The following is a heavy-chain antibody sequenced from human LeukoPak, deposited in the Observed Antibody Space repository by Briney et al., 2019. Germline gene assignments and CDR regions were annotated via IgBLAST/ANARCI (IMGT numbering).Heavy chain of an antibody. D-gene: IGHD2-2*02. CDR2: INWIGGST. Sequence: GGSLRLSCAASGFTFDDYGMSWVRQAPGKGLEWVSGINWIGGSTGYADSVKGRFTISRDNAKNSLYLQMNSLRAEDTALYYCARLANYCSSTSCYIYYFDYWGQGTLVTVSS. CDR3: ARLANYCSSTSCYIYYFDY. J-gene: IGHJ4*02. CDR1: GFTFDDYG. V-gene: IGHV3-20*04.